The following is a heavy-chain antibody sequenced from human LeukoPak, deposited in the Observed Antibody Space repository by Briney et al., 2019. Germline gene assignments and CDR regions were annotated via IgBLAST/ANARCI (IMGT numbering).Heavy chain of an antibody. Sequence: GGSLRLSCAASGFSFSDYYMNWIRQAPGKGLEWLSFISGSGNSIYYAHSVEGRFTISRDNANNSVHLQMNSLRADDTAVYYCTRDGLSLSSARFDPWGQGTLVTVSS. V-gene: IGHV3-11*01. D-gene: IGHD3-3*01. J-gene: IGHJ5*02. CDR3: TRDGLSLSSARFDP. CDR1: GFSFSDYY. CDR2: ISGSGNSI.